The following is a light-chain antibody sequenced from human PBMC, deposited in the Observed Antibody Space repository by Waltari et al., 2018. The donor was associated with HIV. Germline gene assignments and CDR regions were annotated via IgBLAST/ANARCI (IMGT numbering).Light chain of an antibody. CDR3: QSYDSSLSGVL. CDR1: SSNIGAGYA. Sequence: QSVLTQPPSVSGAPGQRVTISCPGRSSNIGAGYAVHWYQQLPGTGPKLLIYDINNRPSGVPDRFSGSKSGTSASLAITGLQAEDEADYYCQSYDSSLSGVLFGGGTKLTVL. J-gene: IGLJ2*01. CDR2: DIN. V-gene: IGLV1-40*01.